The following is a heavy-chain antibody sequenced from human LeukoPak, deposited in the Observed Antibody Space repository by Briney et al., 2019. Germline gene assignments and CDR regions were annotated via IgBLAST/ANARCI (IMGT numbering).Heavy chain of an antibody. V-gene: IGHV4-59*01. Sequence: SETLSLTCTGSGGSISSYYWSWIRQPPGKGLEWIGYIYYSGSTNDKPSLKSRVTISIDTSKNQFSLKLSSVTAADTAVYYCASGAYCGGDCFMPYYYYYYMDVWGKGTTVTVSS. CDR2: IYYSGST. D-gene: IGHD2-21*01. CDR1: GGSISSYY. CDR3: ASGAYCGGDCFMPYYYYYYMDV. J-gene: IGHJ6*03.